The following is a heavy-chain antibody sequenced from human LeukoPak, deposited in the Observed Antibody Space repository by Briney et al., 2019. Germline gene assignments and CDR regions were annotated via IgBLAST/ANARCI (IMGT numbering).Heavy chain of an antibody. Sequence: SETLSLTCAVYGESFSDYYWSWIRQPPGKGLEWIGEINHNGNTNYNPSLKSQVAISVDMSKNQFSLKMSSVTDADMAVYYCARGNTMVRGVSFPMDVWGKGTTVTVSS. D-gene: IGHD3-10*01. V-gene: IGHV4-34*01. J-gene: IGHJ6*03. CDR1: GESFSDYY. CDR3: ARGNTMVRGVSFPMDV. CDR2: INHNGNT.